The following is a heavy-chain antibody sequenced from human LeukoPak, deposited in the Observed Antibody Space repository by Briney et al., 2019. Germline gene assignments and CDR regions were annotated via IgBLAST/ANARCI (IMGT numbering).Heavy chain of an antibody. V-gene: IGHV1-18*01. D-gene: IGHD2-15*01. CDR2: ISAYNGNT. CDR3: ARDCARLYCPDYYYGMDV. CDR1: GYTFTSYG. Sequence: GASVKVSCKASGYTFTSYGISWVRQAPGQGLEWMGWISAYNGNTNYAQKLQGRVTMTTDTSTSTAYMELRSLRSDDTAVYYCARDCARLYCPDYYYGMDVWGQGTTVTVSS. J-gene: IGHJ6*02.